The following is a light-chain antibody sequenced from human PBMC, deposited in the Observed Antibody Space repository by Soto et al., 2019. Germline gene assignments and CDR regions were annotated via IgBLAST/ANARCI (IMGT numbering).Light chain of an antibody. CDR1: SSVFGTYNL. V-gene: IGLV2-23*01. J-gene: IGLJ2*01. CDR2: EGT. CDR3: CSYAGSSTHVV. Sequence: QSALTQPASVSGSPGRSITISATGTSSVFGTYNLVSWYQQHPGKAPKLMIYEGTKRPSGVSNRFSGSKSGNTASLTISGLQAEDEADYYCCSYAGSSTHVVFGGGTKLTVL.